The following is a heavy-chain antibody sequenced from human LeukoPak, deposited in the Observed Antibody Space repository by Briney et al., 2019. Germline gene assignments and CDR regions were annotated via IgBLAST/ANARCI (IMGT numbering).Heavy chain of an antibody. CDR2: IRSKANSYAT. Sequence: GGSLRLSCAASGFTFSGSAMHWVRQASGKGLEWVGRIRSKANSYATAYAASVKGRFTISRDDSKNTAYLQMNSLKTEDTAVYYCTRHLPGPNYYYYYMDVWGKGTTVTVSS. D-gene: IGHD1-14*01. J-gene: IGHJ6*03. V-gene: IGHV3-73*01. CDR1: GFTFSGSA. CDR3: TRHLPGPNYYYYYMDV.